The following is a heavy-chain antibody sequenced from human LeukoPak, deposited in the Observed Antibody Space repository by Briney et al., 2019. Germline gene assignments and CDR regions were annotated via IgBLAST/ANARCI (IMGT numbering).Heavy chain of an antibody. V-gene: IGHV4-34*01. CDR3: ARATIDIVVVVAARNWFDP. CDR2: INHSGST. D-gene: IGHD2-15*01. J-gene: IGHJ5*02. CDR1: GGSFSGYY. Sequence: KASETLSLTCAVYGGSFSGYYWSWIRQPPGKGLEWIGEINHSGSTNYNPALKSRVNISVDTSKNQFSLKLIAVTAADTAVYYCARATIDIVVVVAARNWFDPWGQGTLVTVSS.